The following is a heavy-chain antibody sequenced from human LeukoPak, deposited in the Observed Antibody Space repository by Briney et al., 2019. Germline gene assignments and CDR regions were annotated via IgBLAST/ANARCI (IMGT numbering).Heavy chain of an antibody. Sequence: ASVKVSCKASGYTFTSYYMHWVRQAPGQGLEWMGIINPSGGSTSYAQKFQGRVTMTRDTSTSTVYMELSSLRSGDTAVYYCARDSLSSYYDSSGPDAFDIWGQGTMVTVSS. CDR1: GYTFTSYY. D-gene: IGHD3-22*01. V-gene: IGHV1-46*01. J-gene: IGHJ3*02. CDR2: INPSGGST. CDR3: ARDSLSSYYDSSGPDAFDI.